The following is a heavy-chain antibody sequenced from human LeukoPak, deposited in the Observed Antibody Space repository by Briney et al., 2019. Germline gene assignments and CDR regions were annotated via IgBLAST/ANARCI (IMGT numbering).Heavy chain of an antibody. CDR3: ARGRDYDLLTGYYY. J-gene: IGHJ4*02. CDR2: IDLSGSVL. V-gene: IGHV3-48*01. Sequence: GGSLRLSCAASGSTFSDYTMNWVRQAPGKGLEWVSYIDLSGSVLYYVDSVKGRFTISRDNSKSTLYLQMNSLRAEDTALYYCARGRDYDLLTGYYYWGQGTLVTVSS. D-gene: IGHD3-9*01. CDR1: GSTFSDYT.